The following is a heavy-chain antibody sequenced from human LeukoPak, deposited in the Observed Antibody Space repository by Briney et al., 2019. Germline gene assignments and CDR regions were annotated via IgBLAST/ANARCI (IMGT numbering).Heavy chain of an antibody. D-gene: IGHD6-19*01. CDR2: ISSNGGTT. J-gene: IGHJ4*02. CDR3: ARVPFSSAWSDY. V-gene: IGHV3-64*01. Sequence: GGSLRLSCAASGFIFSNYGMHWVRQAPGRGLEFVSRISSNGGTTYYANSLKGRFTISRDNSKNTVYLQMASLRPEDMAVYYCARVPFSSAWSDYWGQGTLVTVSS. CDR1: GFIFSNYG.